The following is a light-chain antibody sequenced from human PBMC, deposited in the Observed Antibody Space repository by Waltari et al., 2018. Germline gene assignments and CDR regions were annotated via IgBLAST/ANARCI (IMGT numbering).Light chain of an antibody. J-gene: IGKJ1*01. CDR2: HAS. Sequence: DTVLTQPPGTLSLSSGERATLACRTSQSISKYLAWYQQNPGQAPRLLIYHASRRATGIPDRFSGSGSGTDFSLTISRLEPEDFAVYYCQHYVTLPVTFGQGTKVEIK. CDR3: QHYVTLPVT. V-gene: IGKV3-20*01. CDR1: QSISKY.